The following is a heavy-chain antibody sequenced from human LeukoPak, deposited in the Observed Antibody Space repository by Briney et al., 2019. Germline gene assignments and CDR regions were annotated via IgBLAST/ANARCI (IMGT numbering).Heavy chain of an antibody. CDR3: ARVYDKGYYFDY. CDR1: GFTFSSYA. Sequence: GGSLRLSCAASGFTFSSYAMHWVRQAPGKGLEWVAVISYDGSNKYYADSVKGRFTISRDNSKNTLYLQMNSLRAEDTAVYYCARVYDKGYYFDYWGQGTLVTVSS. J-gene: IGHJ4*02. CDR2: ISYDGSNK. D-gene: IGHD3-22*01. V-gene: IGHV3-30-3*01.